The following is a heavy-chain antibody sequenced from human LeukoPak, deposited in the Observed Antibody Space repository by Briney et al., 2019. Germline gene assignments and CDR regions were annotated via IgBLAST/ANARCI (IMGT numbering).Heavy chain of an antibody. V-gene: IGHV4-30-2*01. CDR2: IYHSGST. Sequence: TSQTLSLTCAVSGGSISSGGYSWSWIRQPPGKGLEWIGYIYHSGSTYYNPSLKSRVTVFVDTSKNQFSLKLTSVTAADTALYYCARGTHYNDSSGFFSLDYWGQGTLVTVSS. D-gene: IGHD3-22*01. CDR1: GGSISSGGYS. J-gene: IGHJ4*02. CDR3: ARGTHYNDSSGFFSLDY.